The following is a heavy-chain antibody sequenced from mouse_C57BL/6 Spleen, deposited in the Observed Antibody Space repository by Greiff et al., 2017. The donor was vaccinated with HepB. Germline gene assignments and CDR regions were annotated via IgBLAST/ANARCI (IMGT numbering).Heavy chain of an antibody. Sequence: EVQLQQSGPELVKPGASVKISCKASGYSFTGYYMNWVKQSPEKSLEWIGEINPSTGGTTYNQKFKAKATLTVDKSSSTAYMQLKSLTSEDSAVYYCADYGSSFLWGQGTLVTVSA. CDR1: GYSFTGYY. D-gene: IGHD1-1*01. V-gene: IGHV1-42*01. CDR3: ADYGSSFL. J-gene: IGHJ3*01. CDR2: INPSTGGT.